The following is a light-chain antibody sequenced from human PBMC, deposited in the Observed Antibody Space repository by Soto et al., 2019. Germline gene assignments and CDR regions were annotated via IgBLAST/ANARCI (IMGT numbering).Light chain of an antibody. Sequence: EIVMTQSPATLSVFPGERATLSCRASQSISTNLAWYQQKPGRAPRLLIYGASARATGIPARFSGSGSGTEFTLTISSLQSEDFAVYYCHQYNNWPPYTFGQVTKLEIK. V-gene: IGKV3-15*01. J-gene: IGKJ2*01. CDR1: QSISTN. CDR2: GAS. CDR3: HQYNNWPPYT.